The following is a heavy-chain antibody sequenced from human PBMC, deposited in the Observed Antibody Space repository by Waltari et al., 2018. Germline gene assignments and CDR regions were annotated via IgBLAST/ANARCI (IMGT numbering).Heavy chain of an antibody. V-gene: IGHV4-61*02. D-gene: IGHD6-13*01. CDR2: IYTRGCT. Sequence: QVQLQESGPGLVKPSQTLSLTCPVSGGSISSGSHYWSWTRQPAGKGLEWRERIYTRGCTNYNPSLRRRVTISVDTSKNQFSLKLSSVTAADTAVYYCARVTGSIAAAGDWGQGTLVTVSS. CDR1: GGSISSGSHY. CDR3: ARVTGSIAAAGD. J-gene: IGHJ4*02.